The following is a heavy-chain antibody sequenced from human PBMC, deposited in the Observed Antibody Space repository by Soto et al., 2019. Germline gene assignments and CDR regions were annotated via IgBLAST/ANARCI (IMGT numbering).Heavy chain of an antibody. CDR3: ARLDDSNLGRNYYYYMDV. D-gene: IGHD4-4*01. V-gene: IGHV4-39*01. CDR1: GGSISSSRYY. CDR2: IYFTGKT. J-gene: IGHJ6*03. Sequence: SETLSLTCTVSGGSISSSRYYWGWIRQPPGKGLESIGTIYFTGKTYNNPSLKSQINIYVDRSKNQFSLNLSSVTAADTAVYYCARLDDSNLGRNYYYYMDVWGRGTTVTVSS.